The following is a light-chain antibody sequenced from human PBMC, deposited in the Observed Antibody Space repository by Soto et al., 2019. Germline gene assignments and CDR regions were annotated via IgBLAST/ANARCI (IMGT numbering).Light chain of an antibody. J-gene: IGKJ5*01. V-gene: IGKV3D-15*01. CDR1: QIFGSN. Sequence: IVRPQSPFTLSVSPGESSTLSCISSQIFGSNLAWYQQRPGQAPRLLIYGASTRATGIPVRFSGSGSGTEFTLTISGLQSEDFGVYLCQQYNNRPPITFGQGTRLEIK. CDR3: QQYNNRPPIT. CDR2: GAS.